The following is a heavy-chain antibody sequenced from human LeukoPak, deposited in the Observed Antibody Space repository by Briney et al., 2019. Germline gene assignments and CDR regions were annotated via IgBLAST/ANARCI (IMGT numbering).Heavy chain of an antibody. V-gene: IGHV3-30*18. J-gene: IGHJ4*02. CDR1: GFTFSSYG. CDR3: AKDRIYGSGSYLLDY. Sequence: GGSLRLSCAASGFTFSSYGMYSVRQAPGKGLEWVVVISYDGSNKYYADSVKSRFTISRDNSKNTLYLQMNSLRAEDTPMYYCAKDRIYGSGSYLLDYWGQGTLVTVSS. CDR2: ISYDGSNK. D-gene: IGHD3-10*01.